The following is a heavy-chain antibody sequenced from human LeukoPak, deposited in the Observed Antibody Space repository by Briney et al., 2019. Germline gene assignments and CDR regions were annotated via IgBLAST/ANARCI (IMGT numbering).Heavy chain of an antibody. CDR2: IYYSGST. D-gene: IGHD2-15*01. CDR3: ARDREANCSGGSCYSAGFIYGMDV. Sequence: KSSETLSLTCTVSGGSISSGGYYWSWIRQHPGKGLEWIGYIYYSGSTYYNPSLKSRVTISVDTSKNQFSLKLSSVTAADTAVYYCARDREANCSGGSCYSAGFIYGMDVWGQGTTVTVSS. J-gene: IGHJ6*02. CDR1: GGSISSGGYY. V-gene: IGHV4-31*03.